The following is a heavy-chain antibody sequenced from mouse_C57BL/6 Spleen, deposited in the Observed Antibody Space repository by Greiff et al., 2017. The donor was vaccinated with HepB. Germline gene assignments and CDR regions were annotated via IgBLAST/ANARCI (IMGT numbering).Heavy chain of an antibody. CDR3: TTGYSNYDPFAY. CDR2: IDPENGDT. J-gene: IGHJ3*01. D-gene: IGHD2-5*01. Sequence: EVKLMESGAELVRPGASVKLSCTASGFNIKDDYMHWVKQRPEQGLEWIGWIDPENGDTEYASKFQGKATITADTSSNTAYLQLSSLTSEDTAVYYCTTGYSNYDPFAYWGQGTLVTVSA. V-gene: IGHV14-4*01. CDR1: GFNIKDDY.